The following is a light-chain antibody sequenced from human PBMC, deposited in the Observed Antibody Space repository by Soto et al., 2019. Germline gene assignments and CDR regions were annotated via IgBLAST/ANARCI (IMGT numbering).Light chain of an antibody. CDR2: GAS. Sequence: EMMMTKYPATLSVSPGERVTLSCRTSHSVNSHVAWYQQKPGQAPRLLLYGASTRATGIPVRFSGSGFGTEFTLTISSLQSEDFAVYYCQQYKNWPLFGQGTRLEIK. CDR1: HSVNSH. J-gene: IGKJ5*01. CDR3: QQYKNWPL. V-gene: IGKV3-15*01.